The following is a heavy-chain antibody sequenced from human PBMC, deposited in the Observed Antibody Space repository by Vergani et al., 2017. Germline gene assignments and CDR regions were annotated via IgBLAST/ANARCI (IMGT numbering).Heavy chain of an antibody. J-gene: IGHJ4*02. V-gene: IGHV3-48*04. Sequence: EVQLVESGGGLVQPGGSLRLSCAASGFTFSSYSMNWVRQAPGKGLEWVSSIISSSSTIYYADSVKGRFTISRDNAKNSLYLQMNSLRAEDTAVYYCAREDTSGSFDYWGQGTLVTVSS. CDR1: GFTFSSYS. CDR3: AREDTSGSFDY. CDR2: IISSSSTI. D-gene: IGHD5-12*01.